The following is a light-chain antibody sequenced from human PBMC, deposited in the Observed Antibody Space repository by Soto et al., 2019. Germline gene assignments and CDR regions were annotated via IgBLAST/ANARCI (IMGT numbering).Light chain of an antibody. CDR3: GSYTGSIYV. J-gene: IGLJ1*01. Sequence: QSALTQPASVSGSPGQSITISCTGTSSDGGGYKFVSWYQQHPGKAPKLMIYEVSNRPSGVSSCFSGSKSGNTASLTISGLQAEDEADYYCGSYTGSIYVFGTGTKVTVL. CDR2: EVS. CDR1: SSDGGGYKF. V-gene: IGLV2-14*01.